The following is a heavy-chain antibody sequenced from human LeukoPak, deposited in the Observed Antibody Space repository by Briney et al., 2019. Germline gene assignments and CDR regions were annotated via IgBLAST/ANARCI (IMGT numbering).Heavy chain of an antibody. CDR3: AREGVHCSGRSCLKAY. V-gene: IGHV3-30-3*01. D-gene: IGHD2-15*01. Sequence: GGSLRLSCAASGFTFSSYAMHWVRQAPGKGLEWVAVMSYGGSNKYYADSVKGRFTISRDNSKNTLYLQMNSLRVEDTAVYYCAREGVHCSGRSCLKAYWGQGTQVTVSS. CDR2: MSYGGSNK. CDR1: GFTFSSYA. J-gene: IGHJ4*02.